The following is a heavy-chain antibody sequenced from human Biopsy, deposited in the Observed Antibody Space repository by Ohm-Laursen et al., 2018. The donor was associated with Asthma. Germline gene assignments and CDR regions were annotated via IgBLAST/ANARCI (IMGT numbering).Heavy chain of an antibody. CDR2: ISYTGSA. V-gene: IGHV4-39*01. Sequence: SQTLSLTCTVSGGSMSSSSYYWGWIRQPPGKGLEWMGSISYTGSAYHNPSLKSRVTISVDTSKNHFSLKLSSVTAADTAVNYCARHWDWGSFFDYWGQGTPVTVSS. J-gene: IGHJ4*02. CDR1: GGSMSSSSYY. CDR3: ARHWDWGSFFDY. D-gene: IGHD7-27*01.